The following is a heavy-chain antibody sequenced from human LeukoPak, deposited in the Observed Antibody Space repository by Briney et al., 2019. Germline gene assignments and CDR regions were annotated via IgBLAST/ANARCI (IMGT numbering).Heavy chain of an antibody. CDR2: IYSTGST. Sequence: SETLSLTCDVSGASVRSYWWGWVRQPAGKGLGWLGRIYSTGSTRFNPSLKSRLTLSIDTSTNQFSLKLTSVTAADTAVYFCARQGYTVSYYFLDYWSQGTLVTVSS. J-gene: IGHJ4*02. V-gene: IGHV4-4*07. CDR1: GASVRSYW. D-gene: IGHD1-26*01. CDR3: ARQGYTVSYYFLDY.